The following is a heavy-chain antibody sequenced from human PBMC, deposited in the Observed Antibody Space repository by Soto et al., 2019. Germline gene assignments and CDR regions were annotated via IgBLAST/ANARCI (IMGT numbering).Heavy chain of an antibody. CDR1: GFTFDDYA. V-gene: IGHV3-9*01. Sequence: EVQLVESGGDLVQPGRSLRLSCAASGFTFDDYAMHWVRQAPGKGLEWVSGISWNSGNKGYADSVKGRFTISRDNAKDFLYLEMNSLRAEDTALYYCAKEAGLVRFFGWLSNGLDVWGQGAAVTVS. CDR3: AKEAGLVRFFGWLSNGLDV. J-gene: IGHJ6*02. CDR2: ISWNSGNK. D-gene: IGHD3-9*01.